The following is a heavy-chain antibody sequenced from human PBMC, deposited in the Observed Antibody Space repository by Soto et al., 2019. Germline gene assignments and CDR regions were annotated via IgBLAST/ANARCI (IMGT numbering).Heavy chain of an antibody. J-gene: IGHJ5*02. CDR2: VSAYNGNT. D-gene: IGHD3-10*01. Sequence: ASVKVSCKASGYTFTSYGISWVRQAPGQVLEWMGWVSAYNGNTNYAQKLQGRVTMTTDTSTSTAYMELRSLRSDDTAVHYCARDRHYYGSGSYYKVAPFNWFDPWGQGTLVTVSS. CDR1: GYTFTSYG. V-gene: IGHV1-18*01. CDR3: ARDRHYYGSGSYYKVAPFNWFDP.